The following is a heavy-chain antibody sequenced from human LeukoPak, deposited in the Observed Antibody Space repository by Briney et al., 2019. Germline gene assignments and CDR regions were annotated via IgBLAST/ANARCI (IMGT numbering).Heavy chain of an antibody. J-gene: IGHJ3*02. CDR2: IKEDGSDK. CDR3: AGSDLWGDAFDI. CDR1: GFTFSSYW. D-gene: IGHD2-21*01. V-gene: IGHV3-7*02. Sequence: GGSLRPSCAASGFTFSSYWMSWVRQAPGKGLEWVANIKEDGSDKYYVDSVKGRFTTSRDNAKNSLYLQMNSLRAEDTAVYYCAGSDLWGDAFDIWGQGTMVTVSS.